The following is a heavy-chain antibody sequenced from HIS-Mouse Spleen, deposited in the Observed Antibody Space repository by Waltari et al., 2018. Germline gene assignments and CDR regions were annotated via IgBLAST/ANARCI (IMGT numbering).Heavy chain of an antibody. D-gene: IGHD1-26*01. CDR1: GYSISRGSY. V-gene: IGHV4-38-2*02. J-gene: IGHJ6*02. CDR3: ARGESGSYYYYYYYGMDV. CDR2: IYHSGST. Sequence: QVQLQESGPGLVKPSETLSLTCTVSGYSISRGSYLAWIRQPPGKGLEWIGSIYHSGSTYYNPSLKSRVTISVDTSKNQFSLKLSSVTAADTAVYYCARGESGSYYYYYYYGMDVWGQGTTVTVSS.